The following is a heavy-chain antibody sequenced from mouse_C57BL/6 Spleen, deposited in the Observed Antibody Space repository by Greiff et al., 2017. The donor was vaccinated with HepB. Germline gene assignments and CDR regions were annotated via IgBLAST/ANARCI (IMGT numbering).Heavy chain of an antibody. CDR3: AREDYSAYFDY. Sequence: EVKVEESGGGLVKPGGSLKLSCAASGFTFSSYAMSWVRQTPEKRLEWVATISDGGSYTYYPDNVKGRFTISRDNAKNNLYLQMSHLKSEDTAMYYCAREDYSAYFDYWGQGTTLTVSS. D-gene: IGHD2-12*01. CDR1: GFTFSSYA. J-gene: IGHJ2*01. CDR2: ISDGGSYT. V-gene: IGHV5-4*01.